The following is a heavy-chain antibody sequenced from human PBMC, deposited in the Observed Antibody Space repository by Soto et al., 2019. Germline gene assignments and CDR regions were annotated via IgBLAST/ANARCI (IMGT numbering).Heavy chain of an antibody. CDR3: ATGKLPDDYGDYYYYGMDV. CDR2: FDPEDGET. J-gene: IGHJ6*02. V-gene: IGHV1-24*01. D-gene: IGHD4-17*01. Sequence: ASVKVSCKVSGYTLTELSMHWVRQAPGKGLEWMGGFDPEDGETIYAQKFQGRVTMTEDTSTDTAYMELSSLRSEDTAVYYCATGKLPDDYGDYYYYGMDVWGQGTTVTVSS. CDR1: GYTLTELS.